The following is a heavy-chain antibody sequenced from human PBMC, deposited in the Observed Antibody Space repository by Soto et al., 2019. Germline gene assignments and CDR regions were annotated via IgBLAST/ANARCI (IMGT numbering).Heavy chain of an antibody. D-gene: IGHD4-17*01. CDR3: ARASGDYGLSEYFQH. Sequence: ASVKVSCKASGYTFSSNAIHWVRQAPGERLEWMGWINTGNGNTNYAQKVQGRVTMTTDTSTSTAYMELRSLRSDDTAVYYCARASGDYGLSEYFQHWGQGTLVTVSS. V-gene: IGHV1-3*04. CDR2: INTGNGNT. CDR1: GYTFSSNA. J-gene: IGHJ1*01.